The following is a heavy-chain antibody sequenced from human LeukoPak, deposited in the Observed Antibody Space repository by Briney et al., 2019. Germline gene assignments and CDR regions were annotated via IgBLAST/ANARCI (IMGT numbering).Heavy chain of an antibody. CDR3: AKANTMVRGVIMYYFDY. V-gene: IGHV3-9*01. CDR2: ISWNSGSI. J-gene: IGHJ4*02. CDR1: GFTFDDYA. Sequence: PGGSLRLSCAASGFTFDDYAMHWVRQAPGKGLEWVSGISWNSGSIGYADSVKGRFTISRDNAKNSLYLQMNSLRAEDTALYYCAKANTMVRGVIMYYFDYWGQGTLVTVSS. D-gene: IGHD3-10*01.